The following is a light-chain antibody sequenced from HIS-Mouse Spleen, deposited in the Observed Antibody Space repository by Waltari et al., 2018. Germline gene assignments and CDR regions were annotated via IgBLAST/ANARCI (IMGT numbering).Light chain of an antibody. CDR1: ALPKQY. Sequence: SYELTQPPSVSVSPGQTARITCSGDALPKQYAYWYQQKPGQAPVLVIYKDSERPSGIPEQLSGSSSGTTVTLTISGVQAEDEADYYCQSADSSGTYSVVFGGGTKLTVL. CDR3: QSADSSGTYSVV. V-gene: IGLV3-25*03. CDR2: KDS. J-gene: IGLJ2*01.